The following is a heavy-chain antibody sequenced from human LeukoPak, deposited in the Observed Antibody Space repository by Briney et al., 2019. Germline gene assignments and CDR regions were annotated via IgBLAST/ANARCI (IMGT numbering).Heavy chain of an antibody. Sequence: SETLSLTCTVSGGSINNYYWSWIRQPPGRGLEWIGYIYYSGGDMNYNPSLKSRLTISVDTSKNQISLMLTSMTAADTAVYYCARQPAATAAFDVWAQGTMVTVSS. CDR3: ARQPAATAAFDV. J-gene: IGHJ3*01. CDR2: IYYSGGDM. D-gene: IGHD4-11*01. CDR1: GGSINNYY. V-gene: IGHV4-59*08.